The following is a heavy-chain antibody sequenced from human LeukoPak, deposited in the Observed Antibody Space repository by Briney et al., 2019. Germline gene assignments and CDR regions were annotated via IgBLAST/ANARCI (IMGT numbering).Heavy chain of an antibody. J-gene: IGHJ4*02. V-gene: IGHV3-30*02. CDR2: IRYDGSNK. D-gene: IGHD1-26*01. CDR1: GLTFSSYA. CDR3: AKGLRSGRYYGGSLDY. Sequence: QPGGSLRLSCAASGLTFSSYAMTWVRQAPGKGLEWVAFIRYDGSNKYYADSVKGRFTISRDNSKNTLYLQMNSLRAEDTAVYYCAKGLRSGRYYGGSLDYWGQGTLVTVSS.